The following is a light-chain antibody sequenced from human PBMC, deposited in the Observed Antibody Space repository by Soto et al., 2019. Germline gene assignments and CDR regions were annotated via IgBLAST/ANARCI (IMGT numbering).Light chain of an antibody. CDR1: KSDIGVYDF. CDR2: GVV. Sequence: QSVLTQPPSASGSPGQSVTISCTGTKSDIGVYDFVSWYQQHPGKAPRLIIYGVVQRPSGVPDRFSGSKSGNTASLTVSGLQAADEADYFCKSYAGSNTYVFGSGTKLTVL. V-gene: IGLV2-8*01. CDR3: KSYAGSNTYV. J-gene: IGLJ1*01.